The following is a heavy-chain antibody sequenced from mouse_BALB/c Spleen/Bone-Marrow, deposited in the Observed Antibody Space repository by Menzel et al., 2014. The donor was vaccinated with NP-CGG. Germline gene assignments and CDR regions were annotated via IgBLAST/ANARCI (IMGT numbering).Heavy chain of an antibody. V-gene: IGHV1-14*01. CDR3: GRDYYGSTSLAY. J-gene: IGHJ3*01. CDR2: INPYNDGI. D-gene: IGHD1-1*01. CDR1: GYTFTSYV. Sequence: EVKLVESGPELVKPGTSVKMSCKASGYTFTSYVMHWVKQKPGQGLEWIGYINPYNDGIKYNEKFKGKATLTSDKSSSTAYMELSSLTSEDSAVYLCGRDYYGSTSLAYWGQGTLVTVSA.